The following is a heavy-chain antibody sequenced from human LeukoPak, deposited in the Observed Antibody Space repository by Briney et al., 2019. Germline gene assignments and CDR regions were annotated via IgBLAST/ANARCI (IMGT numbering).Heavy chain of an antibody. D-gene: IGHD2-21*02. V-gene: IGHV3-21*01. CDR2: IGSSSTHI. CDR1: GFTFTSYY. Sequence: GGSLRLSCEASGFTFTSYYMNWARQAPGRGLEWVSSIGSSSTHIYYADSVKGRFTISRDNAKNSLYLQMNSLRAEDTAVYYCARGVSYRVVVTATDFDYWGQGTLVTVSS. CDR3: ARGVSYRVVVTATDFDY. J-gene: IGHJ4*02.